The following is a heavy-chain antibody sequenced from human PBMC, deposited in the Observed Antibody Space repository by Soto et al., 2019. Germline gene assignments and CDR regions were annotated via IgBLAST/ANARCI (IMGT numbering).Heavy chain of an antibody. J-gene: IGHJ4*02. D-gene: IGHD3-10*01. CDR2: IYYSGST. Sequence: SETLSLTCTVSGGSISSGDYYWSWIRQPPGKGLEWIGYIYYSGSTYYNPSLKSRVTISVDTSKNQFSLKLSSVTAADTAVYYCAREAYYYGSGSYRYFDYWGQGTLVTVSS. V-gene: IGHV4-30-4*01. CDR1: GGSISSGDYY. CDR3: AREAYYYGSGSYRYFDY.